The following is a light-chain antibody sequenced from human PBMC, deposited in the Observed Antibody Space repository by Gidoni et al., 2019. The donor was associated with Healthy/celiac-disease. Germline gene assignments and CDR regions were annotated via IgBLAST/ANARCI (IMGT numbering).Light chain of an antibody. CDR2: SNN. CDR1: SPNIGSNT. V-gene: IGLV1-44*01. J-gene: IGLJ1*01. Sequence: QSLLTHPPSASGTPGQRVTISCSGSSPNIGSNTVNWYQQLPGTAPKLLIYSNNQRPSGVPDRFSGSKSGTSASLAISGLQSEDEADYYCAAWDDSLNGFYVFGTGTKVTVL. CDR3: AAWDDSLNGFYV.